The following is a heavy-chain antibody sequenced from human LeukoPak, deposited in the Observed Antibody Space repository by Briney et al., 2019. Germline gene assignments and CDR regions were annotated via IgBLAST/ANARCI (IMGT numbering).Heavy chain of an antibody. CDR2: IIPLLGTV. CDR1: GGSFSSNS. CDR3: ARQFDWESP. Sequence: GASMKVSCKSSGGSFSSNSVSWVRQAPGQGLEWMGAIIPLLGTVSYAQRFQGRLTFSADESTNTVFMELSSLSSEDTAVYYCARQFDWESPWGQGTLVTVSS. V-gene: IGHV1-69*01. D-gene: IGHD3-9*01. J-gene: IGHJ5*02.